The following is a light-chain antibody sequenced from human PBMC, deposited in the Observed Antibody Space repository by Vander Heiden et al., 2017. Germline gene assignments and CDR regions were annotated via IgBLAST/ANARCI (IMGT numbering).Light chain of an antibody. CDR1: QSVSSN. CDR2: GAS. J-gene: IGKJ1*01. Sequence: EIVMTHSPATLSVSPGERATLSGRASQSVSSNLAWYQQKPGQAPRLLIYGASTRATGIPARFSGSGSGTEFTLTISSLQSEDFAVYYCQQYNNWPRTFGQGTKVEIK. CDR3: QQYNNWPRT. V-gene: IGKV3-15*01.